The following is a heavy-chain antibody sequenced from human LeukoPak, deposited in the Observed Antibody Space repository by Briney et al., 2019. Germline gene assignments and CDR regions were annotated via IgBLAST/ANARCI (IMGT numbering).Heavy chain of an antibody. Sequence: GWSLRLSCAASGFTFSSYAMRWVRQAPGKGLEWVSSITSGGGSTYYADSVKGRFTISRDNSKNTLYLQMNSLRAEDTALYYCAKSGVTIFDYWGQGTLVTVSS. CDR3: AKSGVTIFDY. CDR1: GFTFSSYA. V-gene: IGHV3-23*01. J-gene: IGHJ4*02. CDR2: ITSGGGST. D-gene: IGHD4-17*01.